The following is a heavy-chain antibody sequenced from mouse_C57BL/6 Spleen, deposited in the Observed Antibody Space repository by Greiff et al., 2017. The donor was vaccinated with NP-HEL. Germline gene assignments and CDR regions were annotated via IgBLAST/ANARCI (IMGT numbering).Heavy chain of an antibody. CDR3: ARGYYVYWYFDG. CDR2: IDPSDSYT. J-gene: IGHJ1*03. Sequence: QVQLQQPGAELVMPGASVKLSCKASGYTFTSYWMHWVKQRPGQGLEWIGEIDPSDSYTNYNQKFKGKSTLTVDKSSSTAYMQLSSLTSEDSAVYYCARGYYVYWYFDGWGTGTTVTVAS. V-gene: IGHV1-69*01. D-gene: IGHD2-3*01. CDR1: GYTFTSYW.